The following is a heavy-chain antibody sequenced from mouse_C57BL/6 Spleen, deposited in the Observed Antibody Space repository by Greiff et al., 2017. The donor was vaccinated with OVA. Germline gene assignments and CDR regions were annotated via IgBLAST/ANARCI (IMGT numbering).Heavy chain of an antibody. J-gene: IGHJ3*01. D-gene: IGHD4-1*01. CDR1: GYTFTDYN. V-gene: IGHV1-18*01. Sequence: EVQLQQSGPELVKPGASVKIPCKASGYTFTDYNMDWVKQSHGKSLEWIGDINPNNGGTIYNQKFKGKATLTVDKSSSTAYMELRSLTSEDTAVYYCARKLGVAWFAYWGQGTLVTVSA. CDR2: INPNNGGT. CDR3: ARKLGVAWFAY.